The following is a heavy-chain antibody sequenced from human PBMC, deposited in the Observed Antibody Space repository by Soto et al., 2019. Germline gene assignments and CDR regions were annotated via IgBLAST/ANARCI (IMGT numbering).Heavy chain of an antibody. V-gene: IGHV4-59*08. Sequence: QVQLQESGPGLVKPSETLSLTCTVSGGSISSYYWSWIRQPPGKGLEWIGYIYYIGSTNYYPSLKSRVAISVYTSNNQSPRKLIPVTAADTAVYYCARLYVYSCDFWGQGTLVTVYS. J-gene: IGHJ4*02. D-gene: IGHD2-8*01. CDR3: ARLYVYSCDF. CDR1: GGSISSYY. CDR2: IYYIGST.